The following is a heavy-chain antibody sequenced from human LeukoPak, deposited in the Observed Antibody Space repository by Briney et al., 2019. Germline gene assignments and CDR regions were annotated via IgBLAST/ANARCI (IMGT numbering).Heavy chain of an antibody. V-gene: IGHV3-33*01. Sequence: PGRSLRLSXAASGFTFSSYDMHWVRQASGKGLERVAVIWYDGSNKYYADSVKGRFTISRDNSKNTLYLQMNSLRAEDTAVYYCVTTYSAYCSSTSCYGRFDYWGQRTLVTVSS. CDR3: VTTYSAYCSSTSCYGRFDY. CDR2: IWYDGSNK. J-gene: IGHJ4*02. D-gene: IGHD2-2*01. CDR1: GFTFSSYD.